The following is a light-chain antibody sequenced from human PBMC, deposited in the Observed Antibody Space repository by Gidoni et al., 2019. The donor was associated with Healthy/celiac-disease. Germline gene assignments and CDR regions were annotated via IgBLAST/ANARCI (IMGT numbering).Light chain of an antibody. CDR1: QSVSRSY. CDR2: GAS. CDR3: QQYGSSPWT. J-gene: IGKJ1*01. Sequence: ELVLTQSPGTLSLSPGERATLSCRASQSVSRSYLAWYQQKPGQAPRLLIYGASSRATGIPDRFSGSGSGTDFTLTISRLEPEDFAVYYCQQYGSSPWTFGQGNKVEIK. V-gene: IGKV3-20*01.